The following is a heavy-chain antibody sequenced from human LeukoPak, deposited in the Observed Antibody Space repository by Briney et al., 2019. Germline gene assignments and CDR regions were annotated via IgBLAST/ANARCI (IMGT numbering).Heavy chain of an antibody. CDR2: IRYDGSNK. Sequence: GGSLRLSCAASGFTFSSYGMHWVRQAPGKGLEWVAFIRYDGSNKYYADSVKGRFTISRDNSKNTLYLQMNSLRAEDTAVYYCARHRIIAAIGAFDYWGQGTLVTVSS. CDR3: ARHRIIAAIGAFDY. J-gene: IGHJ4*02. D-gene: IGHD6-6*01. CDR1: GFTFSSYG. V-gene: IGHV3-30*02.